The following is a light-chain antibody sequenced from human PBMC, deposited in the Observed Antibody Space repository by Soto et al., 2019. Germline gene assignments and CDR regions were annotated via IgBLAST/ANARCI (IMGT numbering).Light chain of an antibody. V-gene: IGLV2-14*01. J-gene: IGLJ3*02. CDR3: SSYTTLITVV. CDR1: SRDIGAYNY. CDR2: EVT. Sequence: QSALTQPASVSGSPGQSISISCSGTSRDIGAYNYVSWYLQHPGKAPKLLLHEVTNRPSGVSNRFSGSKSGNTASLTISGLRPEDEADYYCSSYTTLITVVFGGGTKLTVL.